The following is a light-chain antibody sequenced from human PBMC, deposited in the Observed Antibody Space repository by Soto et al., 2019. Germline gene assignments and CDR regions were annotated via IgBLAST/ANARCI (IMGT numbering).Light chain of an antibody. CDR3: QHYNSYSPT. CDR1: RSVGSD. CDR2: GVS. Sequence: ELVMTQSPATLSVSPGASATLSCRASRSVGSDLAWYQQKPGQAPRLLIYGVSTRATGVPARFSGSGSRTDFTLTISSLQPDDFATYYCQHYNSYSPTFGQGTKVDIK. V-gene: IGKV3-15*01. J-gene: IGKJ1*01.